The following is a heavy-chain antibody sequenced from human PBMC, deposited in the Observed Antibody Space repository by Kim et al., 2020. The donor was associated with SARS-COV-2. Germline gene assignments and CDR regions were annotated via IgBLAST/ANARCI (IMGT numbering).Heavy chain of an antibody. J-gene: IGHJ4*02. CDR1: GFTFSSYA. V-gene: IGHV3-30-3*01. CDR2: ISYDGSNK. D-gene: IGHD2-2*01. Sequence: GGSPRLSCAASGFTFSSYAMHWVRQAPGKGLEWVAVISYDGSNKYYADSVKGRFTISRDNSKNTLYLQMNSLRAEDTAVYYCAREKQSVVPAAYGSGLDYWGQGTLVTVSS. CDR3: AREKQSVVPAAYGSGLDY.